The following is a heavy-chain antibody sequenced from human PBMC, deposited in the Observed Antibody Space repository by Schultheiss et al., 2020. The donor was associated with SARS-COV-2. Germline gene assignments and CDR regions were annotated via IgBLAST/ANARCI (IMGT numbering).Heavy chain of an antibody. CDR2: INEGGDVI. D-gene: IGHD2-2*02. CDR3: ARDLCSSTSCYTNSYYYYGMDV. V-gene: IGHV3-21*05. CDR1: GFTFSSYA. J-gene: IGHJ6*02. Sequence: GGSLRLSCAASGFTFSSYAMHWVRQAPGKGLEWISYINEGGDVIFYADSVKGRFTISRDNAKNSLYLQMNSLRADDTAVYYCARDLCSSTSCYTNSYYYYGMDVWGQGTTVTVSS.